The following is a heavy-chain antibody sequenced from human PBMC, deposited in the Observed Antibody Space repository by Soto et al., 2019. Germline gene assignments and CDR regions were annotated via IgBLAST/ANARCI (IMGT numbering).Heavy chain of an antibody. CDR2: IYHSGST. CDR1: AYSISSCYY. D-gene: IGHD1-7*01. J-gene: IGHJ4*02. CDR3: AIDRNIGWNYY. V-gene: IGHV4-38-2*01. Sequence: PSETLSLTCAVSAYSISSCYYWGWIRQPPGKGLEWIGTIYHSGSTYYNPSLKSRVTISVDTSKNQFSLKLSSVTAADTAVYYCAIDRNIGWNYYCCQGILVTLFS.